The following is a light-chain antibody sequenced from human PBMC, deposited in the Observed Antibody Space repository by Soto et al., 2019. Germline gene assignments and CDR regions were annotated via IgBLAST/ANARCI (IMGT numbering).Light chain of an antibody. Sequence: QSALTQPRSVSGSPGQSVTISCTGTSSDVGGYNYVSWYQQHPGKAPKLMIYDVNKRPSGVPDRFSGSKSGNTASLTISGLQAENEADYYCCSYAANYTYVFGTGTKLTVL. CDR3: CSYAANYTYV. CDR2: DVN. J-gene: IGLJ1*01. CDR1: SSDVGGYNY. V-gene: IGLV2-11*01.